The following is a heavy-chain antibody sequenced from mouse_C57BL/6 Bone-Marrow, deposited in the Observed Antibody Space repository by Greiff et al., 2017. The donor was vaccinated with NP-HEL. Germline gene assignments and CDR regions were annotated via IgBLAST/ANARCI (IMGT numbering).Heavy chain of an antibody. J-gene: IGHJ4*01. CDR1: GFTFSSYA. D-gene: IGHD1-1*01. CDR2: ISDGGSYT. Sequence: EVKLEESGGGLVKPGGSLKLSCAASGFTFSSYAMSWVRQTPEKRLEWVATISDGGSYTYYPDNVKGRFTISRDNAKNNLYLQMSHLKSEDTAMYYCARGVTTVVDAMDYWGQGTSVTVSS. CDR3: ARGVTTVVDAMDY. V-gene: IGHV5-4*03.